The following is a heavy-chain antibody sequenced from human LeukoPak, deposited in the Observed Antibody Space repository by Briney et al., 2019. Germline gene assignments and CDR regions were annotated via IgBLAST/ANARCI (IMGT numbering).Heavy chain of an antibody. J-gene: IGHJ4*02. CDR2: IYYTGST. V-gene: IGHV4-59*08. CDR1: AGSITNYY. Sequence: SETLSLTCTVSAGSITNYYWSWIRQPPGKGLEWISYIYYTGSTNYNPSLKSRVSISVDTSKNQFSLKPSSVTAADTAVYYCARHGGYHSPIDYWGQGTLVTVSS. D-gene: IGHD3-22*01. CDR3: ARHGGYHSPIDY.